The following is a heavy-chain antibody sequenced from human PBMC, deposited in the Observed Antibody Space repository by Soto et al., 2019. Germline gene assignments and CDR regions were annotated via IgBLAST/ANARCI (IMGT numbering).Heavy chain of an antibody. CDR3: ARILSFNWNFHHSPLDY. V-gene: IGHV4-39*01. Sequence: PSETLSLTCTVSGGSISSGGYYWGWIRQPPGKGLEWIGSIYYSGSTYYNPSLKSRVTISVDTSKNQFSLKLSSVTAADTAVYYCARILSFNWNFHHSPLDYWGQGTLVTVSS. J-gene: IGHJ4*02. CDR1: GGSISSGGYY. CDR2: IYYSGST. D-gene: IGHD1-7*01.